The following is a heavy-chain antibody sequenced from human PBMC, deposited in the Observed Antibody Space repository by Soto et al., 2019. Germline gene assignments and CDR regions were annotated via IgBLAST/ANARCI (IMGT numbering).Heavy chain of an antibody. CDR1: GGTFSSYA. V-gene: IGHV1-69*13. Sequence: SVKVSCKASGGTFSSYAISWVRQAPGQGLEWMGGIIPIFGTANYAQKFQGRVTITADESTSTAYMELSSRRSEDTAVYYCARDGKLGAYCGGDCQYWGQGTLVTVSS. CDR3: ARDGKLGAYCGGDCQY. CDR2: IIPIFGTA. J-gene: IGHJ4*02. D-gene: IGHD2-21*02.